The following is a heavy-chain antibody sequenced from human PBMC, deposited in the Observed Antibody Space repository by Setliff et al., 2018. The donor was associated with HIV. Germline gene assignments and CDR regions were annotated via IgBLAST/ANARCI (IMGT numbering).Heavy chain of an antibody. J-gene: IGHJ4*02. CDR3: AKDSGSYSSLDY. D-gene: IGHD1-26*01. CDR1: GFTFSSYE. CDR2: ISSISSHI. Sequence: PGGSLRLSCAASGFTFSSYEMNWVRQAPGKGLEWVSSISSISSHIYYADSVKGRFTISRDTARNSLYLQMNSLRAEDTAVYYCAKDSGSYSSLDYWGQGTLVTVSS. V-gene: IGHV3-21*01.